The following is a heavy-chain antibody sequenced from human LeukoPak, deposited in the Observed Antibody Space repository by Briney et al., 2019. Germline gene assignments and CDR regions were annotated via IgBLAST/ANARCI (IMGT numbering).Heavy chain of an antibody. Sequence: SETLSLTCAVSGGSISSSNWWSWVRQPPGKGLEWIGEIYHSGSTNYNPSLKSRVTISVDTSKNQFSLKLSSVTAADTAVYYCARHGYLYYFDYWGQGTLVTVSS. V-gene: IGHV4-4*02. CDR3: ARHGYLYYFDY. J-gene: IGHJ4*02. CDR2: IYHSGST. D-gene: IGHD6-25*01. CDR1: GGSISSSNW.